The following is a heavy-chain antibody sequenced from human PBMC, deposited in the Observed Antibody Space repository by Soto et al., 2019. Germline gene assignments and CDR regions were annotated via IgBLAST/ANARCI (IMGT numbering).Heavy chain of an antibody. V-gene: IGHV4-59*01. CDR3: ARGPDRFDD. Sequence: PSATLSLTGPVSGGSLSSYYWSWIRQPPGKGLEWIGYIYYSGSSDYNPSLKSRASISVDTSKNQFSLKLSSVTAADTAVYYCARGPDRFDDWGQGTLVTFSS. CDR1: GGSLSSYY. J-gene: IGHJ4*02. CDR2: IYYSGSS.